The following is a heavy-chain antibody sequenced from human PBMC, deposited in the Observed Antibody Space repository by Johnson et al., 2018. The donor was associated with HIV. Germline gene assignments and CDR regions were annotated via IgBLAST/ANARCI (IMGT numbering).Heavy chain of an antibody. Sequence: VQLVESGGGLVKPGRSLRLSCAASGFTFNSYAMHWVRQAPGKGLEWVAVISYDGSNKYYADSVKGRFTISRDNSKNTLYLQMNSLRPEDTAVYYCAKERGYSYGRGAFDIWGQGTMVTVSS. D-gene: IGHD5-18*01. V-gene: IGHV3-30*04. J-gene: IGHJ3*02. CDR2: ISYDGSNK. CDR1: GFTFNSYA. CDR3: AKERGYSYGRGAFDI.